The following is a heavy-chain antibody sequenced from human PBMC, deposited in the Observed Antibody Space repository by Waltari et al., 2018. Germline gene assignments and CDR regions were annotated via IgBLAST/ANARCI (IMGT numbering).Heavy chain of an antibody. J-gene: IGHJ4*02. D-gene: IGHD3-3*01. CDR2: IYYSGST. CDR1: GGSISSYY. CDR3: ARWRGKEGLRFLEWLPRY. Sequence: QVQLQESGPGLVKPSETLSLTCTVSGGSISSYYWSWIRQPPGKGLEWIGYIYYSGSTNYNPSLKSRVTISVDTSKNQFSLKLSSVTAADTAVYYCARWRGKEGLRFLEWLPRYWGQGTLVTVSS. V-gene: IGHV4-59*01.